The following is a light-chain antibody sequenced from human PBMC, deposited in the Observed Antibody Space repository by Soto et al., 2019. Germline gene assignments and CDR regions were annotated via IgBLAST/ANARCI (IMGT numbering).Light chain of an antibody. V-gene: IGKV1-9*01. J-gene: IGKJ5*01. CDR2: GAS. Sequence: DIQLTQSPSFLSASVGDRVTITSRASQGISSYLAWYQQKPGKAPKLLIYGASTLQRGVSSRFSGSGSGTEFTLTISSLQSADFATYYCQHLKSYPITFGQGTRLEIK. CDR1: QGISSY. CDR3: QHLKSYPIT.